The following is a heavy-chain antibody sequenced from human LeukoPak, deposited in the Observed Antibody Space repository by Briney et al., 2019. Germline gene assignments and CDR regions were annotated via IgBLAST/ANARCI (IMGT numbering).Heavy chain of an antibody. CDR3: ARSVEGYCSGGSCYSYYYYMDV. CDR2: MNHSGST. Sequence: PSETLSLTCAVYGGSFSGYYWSWIRQPPGKGLEWIGEMNHSGSTNYNPSLKSRVTISVDTSKNQFSLRLSSVTAADTAVYYCARSVEGYCSGGSCYSYYYYMDVWGKGTTVTVSS. V-gene: IGHV4-34*01. D-gene: IGHD2-15*01. J-gene: IGHJ6*03. CDR1: GGSFSGYY.